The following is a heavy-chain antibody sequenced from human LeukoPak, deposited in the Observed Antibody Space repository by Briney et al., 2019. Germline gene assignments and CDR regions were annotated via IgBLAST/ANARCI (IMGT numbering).Heavy chain of an antibody. CDR1: GYTFSNYY. V-gene: IGHV1-46*01. Sequence: ASVKVSFKASGYTFSNYYLHWVRQAPGQGLQWMGMINPSGGSTSYAQKFQGRVTLTRDTSTSTDYMELSSLRSEDTAVYYCAREREVTALFLKYFDSWGQGSLVTVSS. D-gene: IGHD2-21*02. CDR2: INPSGGST. CDR3: AREREVTALFLKYFDS. J-gene: IGHJ4*02.